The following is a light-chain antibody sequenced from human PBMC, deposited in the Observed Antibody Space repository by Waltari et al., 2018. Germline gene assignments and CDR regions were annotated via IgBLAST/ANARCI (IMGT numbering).Light chain of an antibody. CDR1: SSHDVGYNY. Sequence: QSALTQPASVSASPGQSITISCTGTSSHDVGYNYVPWYQQHPGKAPKLMIYEVSNRPSGVSNRFSGSKSGNTASLTISGLQADDEADYYCSSYTSSSTLVFGTGTKVTVL. J-gene: IGLJ1*01. CDR2: EVS. V-gene: IGLV2-14*01. CDR3: SSYTSSSTLV.